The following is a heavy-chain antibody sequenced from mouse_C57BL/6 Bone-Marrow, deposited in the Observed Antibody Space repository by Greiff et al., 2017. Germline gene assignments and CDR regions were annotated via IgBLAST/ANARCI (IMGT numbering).Heavy chain of an antibody. Sequence: QVQLQQPGAELVKPGASVKLSCKASGYTFTSYWMHWVKQRPGQGLEWIGMIPPNSGCTNYTEKFKSKATLTVDKSSSTAYMQLSSLASEDSAVYCCARRAIVTTRYYAMGYGGQGNAVTVTA. CDR3: ARRAIVTTRYYAMGY. V-gene: IGHV1-64*01. CDR1: GYTFTSYW. D-gene: IGHD2-5*01. J-gene: IGHJ4*01. CDR2: IPPNSGCT.